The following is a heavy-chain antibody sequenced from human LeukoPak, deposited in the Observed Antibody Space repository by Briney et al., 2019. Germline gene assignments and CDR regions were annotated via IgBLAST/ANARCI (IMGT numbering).Heavy chain of an antibody. CDR3: ARLPDCSSTSCLKGAFDI. D-gene: IGHD2-2*01. CDR2: IYYSGST. J-gene: IGHJ3*02. Sequence: TSETLSLTCAVSGGSISSGGYYWSWIRQPPGKGLEWIGYIYYSGSTNYNPSLKSRVTISVDTSKNQFSLKLSSVTAADTAVYYCARLPDCSSTSCLKGAFDIWGQGTMVTVSS. V-gene: IGHV4-61*08. CDR1: GGSISSGGYY.